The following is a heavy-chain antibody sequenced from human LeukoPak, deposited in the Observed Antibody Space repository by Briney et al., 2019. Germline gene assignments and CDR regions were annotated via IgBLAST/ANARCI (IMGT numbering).Heavy chain of an antibody. J-gene: IGHJ4*02. CDR1: GDSFSSYF. V-gene: IGHV4-4*07. CDR3: AREITGTRGVDY. D-gene: IGHD1-7*01. Sequence: PSETLSLTCTVSGDSFSSYFWSWIRQPAGKGLEWIGRMYTSGITNSNPSLKSRVTMSVDTSKNQFSLNPTSVTAADTAVYYCAREITGTRGVDYWGQGILVTVSS. CDR2: MYTSGIT.